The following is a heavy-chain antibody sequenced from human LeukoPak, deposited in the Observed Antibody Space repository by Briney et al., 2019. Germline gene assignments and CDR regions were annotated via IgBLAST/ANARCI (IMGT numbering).Heavy chain of an antibody. Sequence: GGSLRLSCAASGFTFSSSAMSWVRQVPGKGLEWVSGISASGGSTSYADSVRGRFTISRDNSKNTLYVQMNSLRDEDTAVYYCAKEDYFNSGSYPGHWGQGTLVTVSS. CDR1: GFTFSSSA. V-gene: IGHV3-23*01. CDR3: AKEDYFNSGSYPGH. CDR2: ISASGGST. J-gene: IGHJ4*02. D-gene: IGHD3-10*01.